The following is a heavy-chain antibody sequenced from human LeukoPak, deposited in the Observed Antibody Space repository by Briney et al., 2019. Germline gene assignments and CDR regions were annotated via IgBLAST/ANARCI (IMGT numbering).Heavy chain of an antibody. D-gene: IGHD1-26*01. CDR2: MYYSGST. J-gene: IGHJ6*03. Sequence: SETLSLTCSVSGGSISSDYWSWIRQPPGKGLEWIGYMYYSGSTNYNPPLKSRLTISVDTSKNQFSLKLSSVTAADTAVYFCARVGGVDDYYYYYMDVWGKGTTVTVSS. V-gene: IGHV4-59*01. CDR1: GGSISSDY. CDR3: ARVGGVDDYYYYYMDV.